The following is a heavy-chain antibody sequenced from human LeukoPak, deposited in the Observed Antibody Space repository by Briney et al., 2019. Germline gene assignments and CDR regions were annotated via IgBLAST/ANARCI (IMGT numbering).Heavy chain of an antibody. CDR2: ISAYNGNT. Sequence: ASVKVSCKASGYTFTSYGISWVRQAPGQGLEWMGWISAYNGNTNYAQKLQGRATMTTDTSTSTAYMELRSLRSDDTAVYYCARSGDIVVVVAASEFDPWGQGTLVTVSS. CDR3: ARSGDIVVVVAASEFDP. J-gene: IGHJ5*02. D-gene: IGHD2-15*01. CDR1: GYTFTSYG. V-gene: IGHV1-18*01.